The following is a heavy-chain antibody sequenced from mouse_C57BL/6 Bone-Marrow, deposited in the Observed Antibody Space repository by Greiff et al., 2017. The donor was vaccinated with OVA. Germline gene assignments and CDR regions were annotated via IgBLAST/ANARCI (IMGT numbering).Heavy chain of an antibody. J-gene: IGHJ4*01. CDR3: ARNPYGSSYRYAMDY. CDR2: IWTGGGT. Sequence: VQLKESGPGLVAPSQSLSITCTVSGFSLTSYAISWVRQPPGKGLEWLGVIWTGGGTNYNSALKSRLSISKDNSKSQVFLKMNSLQPDGTARYYCARNPYGSSYRYAMDYWGQGTSVTVSS. V-gene: IGHV2-9-1*01. CDR1: GFSLTSYA. D-gene: IGHD1-1*01.